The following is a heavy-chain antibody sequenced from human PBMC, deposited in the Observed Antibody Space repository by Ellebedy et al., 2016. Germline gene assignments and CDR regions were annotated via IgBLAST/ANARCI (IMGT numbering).Heavy chain of an antibody. D-gene: IGHD3-10*01. Sequence: GESLKISXVASGFPFNYFGMSWVRQAPGKGLEWVAFISSDGTDRYKADSVRGRLTISRDNSKNTLYLQMYSLRADDTAVYYCAKTSGDLLTSSFDYWGQGTLVTVSS. CDR1: GFPFNYFG. CDR3: AKTSGDLLTSSFDY. CDR2: ISSDGTDR. V-gene: IGHV3-30*18. J-gene: IGHJ4*02.